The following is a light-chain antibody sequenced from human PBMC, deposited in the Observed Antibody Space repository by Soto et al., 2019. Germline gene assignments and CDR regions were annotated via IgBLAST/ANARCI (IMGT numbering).Light chain of an antibody. CDR3: HEDGSSPPGT. J-gene: IGKJ1*01. V-gene: IGKV3-20*01. CDR1: QSVSSSY. Sequence: EIVLTQSPGTLSLSPGERATLSCRASQSVSSSYLAWYQQKPGQAPRLLIYGASSRATGIPDRFSGSGSGTDFTLTISRLEPEDFAVYYCHEDGSSPPGTFGQGTKVEIK. CDR2: GAS.